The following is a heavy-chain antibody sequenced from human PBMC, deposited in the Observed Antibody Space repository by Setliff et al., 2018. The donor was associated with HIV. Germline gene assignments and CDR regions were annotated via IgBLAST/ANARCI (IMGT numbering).Heavy chain of an antibody. V-gene: IGHV4-4*07. CDR2: VSSRGDT. CDR1: DSGTYY. J-gene: IGHJ4*02. D-gene: IGHD4-17*01. CDR3: ARAAAGNTGPFDL. Sequence: SETLSLTCTVSDSGTYYWSWIRRPAGKGLEWSGRVSSRGDTNYNPSLKSRVTMSVDTSKNQFSLKLTPVTASDTAVYYCARAAAGNTGPFDLWGQGSPVTVSS.